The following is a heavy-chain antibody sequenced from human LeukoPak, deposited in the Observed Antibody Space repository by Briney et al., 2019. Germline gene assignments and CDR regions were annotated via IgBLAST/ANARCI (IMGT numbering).Heavy chain of an antibody. J-gene: IGHJ6*03. CDR1: GYTFTSYA. CDR2: INTNTGNT. V-gene: IGHV7-4-1*02. D-gene: IGHD6-19*01. CDR3: ARDLKGDIAVASYYYYYYYMDV. Sequence: ASVKVSCKASGYTFTSYAMNWVRQAPGQGLEWMGWINTNTGNTTYAQGFTGRVVFSLDTSVSTAYLQISSLKAEDTAVYYCARDLKGDIAVASYYYYYYYMDVWGKGTTVTISS.